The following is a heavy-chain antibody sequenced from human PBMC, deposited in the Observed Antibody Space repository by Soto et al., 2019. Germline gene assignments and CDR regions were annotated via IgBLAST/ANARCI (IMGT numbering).Heavy chain of an antibody. Sequence: GASVQVSCKASGYTFTGYYMHWVRQAPGQGLEWMGWINPNSGGTNYAQKFQGRVTMTRDTSISTAYMELSRLRSDDTAVYYCARDLPSGIAVAGPWGQGTLVTVSS. CDR1: GYTFTGYY. V-gene: IGHV1-2*02. CDR3: ARDLPSGIAVAGP. D-gene: IGHD6-19*01. J-gene: IGHJ5*02. CDR2: INPNSGGT.